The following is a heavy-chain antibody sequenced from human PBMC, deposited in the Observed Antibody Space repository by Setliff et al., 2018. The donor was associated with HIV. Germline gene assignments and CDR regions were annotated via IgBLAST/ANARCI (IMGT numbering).Heavy chain of an antibody. CDR3: ATLDYYGSATYNLALHY. Sequence: ASVKVSCKASGYTFTDYHMHWVQQAPAKGLEWMGRVDPKNGDTIYAEKLRGRVTITADTSTDTAYMELGSLRSEDTAIYYCATLDYYGSATYNLALHYWGQGTLVTVSS. J-gene: IGHJ4*02. CDR1: GYTFTDYH. CDR2: VDPKNGDT. D-gene: IGHD3-10*01. V-gene: IGHV1-69-2*01.